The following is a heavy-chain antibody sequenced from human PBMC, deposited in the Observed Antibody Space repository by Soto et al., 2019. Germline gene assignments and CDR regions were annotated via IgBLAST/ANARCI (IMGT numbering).Heavy chain of an antibody. J-gene: IGHJ5*02. CDR1: GDSVSSNSAA. V-gene: IGHV6-1*01. CDR3: ARDFILRGAYSPTWFDP. D-gene: IGHD2-21*01. Sequence: PSQTLSLTCVISGDSVSSNSAAWNWIRQSPSRGLEWLGRTNYRSKWYYDYASSVKSRITINPDTSKNQFSLQLKSVTPEDTAVYYCARDFILRGAYSPTWFDPWGQGTQVTVSS. CDR2: TNYRSKWYY.